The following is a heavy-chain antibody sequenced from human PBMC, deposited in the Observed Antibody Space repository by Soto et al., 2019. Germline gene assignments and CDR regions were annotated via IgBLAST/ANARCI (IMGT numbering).Heavy chain of an antibody. Sequence: QVQLVESGGGVVQPGRSLRLSCAASGFTFSSYAMHWVRQAPGKGLEWVAVISYDGSNKYYADSVKGRFTISRDNSKNTLYLQMNSLRAEETAVYYCARNSLVAAAGTSFDYWGQGTLVTVSS. CDR3: ARNSLVAAAGTSFDY. J-gene: IGHJ4*02. V-gene: IGHV3-30-3*02. CDR1: GFTFSSYA. CDR2: ISYDGSNK. D-gene: IGHD6-13*01.